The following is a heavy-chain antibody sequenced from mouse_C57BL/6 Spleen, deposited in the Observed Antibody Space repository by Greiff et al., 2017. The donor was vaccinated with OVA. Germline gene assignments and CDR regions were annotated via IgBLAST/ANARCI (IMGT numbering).Heavy chain of an antibody. V-gene: IGHV5-6*01. Sequence: DVHLVESGGDLVKPGGSLKLSCAASGFTFSSYGMSWVRQTPDKRLEWVATISSGGSYTYYPDSVKGRFTISRDNAKNTLYLQLSSLKSEDTAMYYCARDLDYWGQGTTLTVSS. CDR1: GFTFSSYG. J-gene: IGHJ2*01. CDR2: ISSGGSYT. CDR3: ARDLDY.